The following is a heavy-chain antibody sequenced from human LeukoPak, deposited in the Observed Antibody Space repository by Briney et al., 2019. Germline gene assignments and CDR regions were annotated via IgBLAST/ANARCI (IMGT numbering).Heavy chain of an antibody. CDR3: ARATYSSGYYYVVITTWYFDL. CDR2: IYYSGST. V-gene: IGHV4-30-4*01. Sequence: PSETLSLTCTVSGVSISSGDYYWSWIRQPPGMGLEWIGYIYYSGSTYYNPSLKSRVTISVDTSKNQFSLKLSSVTAADTAVYYCARATYSSGYYYVVITTWYFDLWGRGTLVTVSS. CDR1: GVSISSGDYY. D-gene: IGHD3-22*01. J-gene: IGHJ2*01.